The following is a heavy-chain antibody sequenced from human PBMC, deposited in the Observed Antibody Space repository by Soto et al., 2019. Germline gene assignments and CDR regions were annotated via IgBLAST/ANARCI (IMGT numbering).Heavy chain of an antibody. CDR2: IGTAGDT. CDR1: GFTFSSYD. J-gene: IGHJ6*03. D-gene: IGHD6-19*01. CDR3: ARVVRDSSGWYAHYIDV. V-gene: IGHV3-13*01. Sequence: PGGSLRLSCAASGFTFSSYDMHWVRQATGKGLEWVSGIGTAGDTYYPGSVKGRFTISRENAKNSLYLQVNSLRVGDTAVYYCARVVRDSSGWYAHYIDVWGKGTTVTVSS.